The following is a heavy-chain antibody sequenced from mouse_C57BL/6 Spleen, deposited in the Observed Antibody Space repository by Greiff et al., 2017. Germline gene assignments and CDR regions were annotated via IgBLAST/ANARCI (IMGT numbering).Heavy chain of an antibody. D-gene: IGHD3-2*02. J-gene: IGHJ2*01. V-gene: IGHV1-19*01. CDR2: INPYNGGT. CDR1: GYTFTDYY. Sequence: EVQLQQSGPVLVKPGASVKMSCKASGYTFTDYYMNWVKQSHGKSLEWIGVINPYNGGTSYNQKFKGKATLTVDKSSSTAYMELNSLTSEDSAVYYWARGNSSGHFDYWGQGTTLTVSS. CDR3: ARGNSSGHFDY.